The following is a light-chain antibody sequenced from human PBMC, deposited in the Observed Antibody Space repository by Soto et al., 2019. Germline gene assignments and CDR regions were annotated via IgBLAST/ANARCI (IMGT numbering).Light chain of an antibody. Sequence: SYELTQPPSVSVAPGQTARITCGGNTIGSKSVHCYQQKPGQAPVLVVYDDCDRPSGIPERYSHSDTGDTATLTISRVEGGDEADYYCQVWDSSSDHVVFGGGTKLTVL. CDR1: TIGSKS. CDR3: QVWDSSSDHVV. V-gene: IGLV3-21*02. J-gene: IGLJ2*01. CDR2: DDC.